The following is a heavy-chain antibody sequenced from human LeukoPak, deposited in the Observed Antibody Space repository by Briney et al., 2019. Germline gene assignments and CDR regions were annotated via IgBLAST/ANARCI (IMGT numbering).Heavy chain of an antibody. D-gene: IGHD2-2*02. CDR1: GSTFTNYG. CDR3: AKASIYVYYGMDV. Sequence: GGSLRLSCAASGSTFTNYGMHWVRQAPGKGLEWVAVISYDGSNKYYADAVKGRFTISRDNSKNTLYLQMNSLRVEDTAVYYCAKASIYVYYGMDVWGQGTTVTVSS. J-gene: IGHJ6*02. V-gene: IGHV3-30*18. CDR2: ISYDGSNK.